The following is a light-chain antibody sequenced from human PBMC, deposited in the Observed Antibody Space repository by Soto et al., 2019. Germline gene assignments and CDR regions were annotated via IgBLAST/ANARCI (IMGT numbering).Light chain of an antibody. CDR1: QALSRW. CDR3: LQTNSFPRT. J-gene: IGKJ1*01. CDR2: AAS. V-gene: IGKV1D-12*01. Sequence: DIQMTQSPSSVSASVGDRVTITCRASQALSRWLAWYQQKPGKAPKLLIYAASSLQSGVPSRFSGSGSGTVFTPTISRLQDEDVASYYCLQTNSFPRTFGQGAKVDIK.